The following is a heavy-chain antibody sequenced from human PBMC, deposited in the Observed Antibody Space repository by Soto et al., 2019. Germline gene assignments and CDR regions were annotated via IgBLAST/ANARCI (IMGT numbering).Heavy chain of an antibody. CDR2: IYYSGST. J-gene: IGHJ4*02. CDR3: ASRIVVVPAAIDY. CDR1: GGSISSGDYY. Sequence: QVQLQESGPGLVKPSQTLSLTCTVSGGSISSGDYYWSWIRQPPGKGLEWIGYIYYSGSTYYNPSLKSRVTISVDPSKSHFSLKLSSVTAAATAVYYCASRIVVVPAAIDYWGQGTLVTVSS. D-gene: IGHD2-2*01. V-gene: IGHV4-30-4*01.